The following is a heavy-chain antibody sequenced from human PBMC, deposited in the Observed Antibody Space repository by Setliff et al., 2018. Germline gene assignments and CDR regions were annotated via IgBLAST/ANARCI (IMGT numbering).Heavy chain of an antibody. J-gene: IGHJ4*02. D-gene: IGHD5-12*01. V-gene: IGHV1-8*02. CDR2: MNPNNGNT. CDR3: ARLRVRGYDYDLGY. CDR1: GYTFINYE. Sequence: ASVKVSCKASGYTFINYEINWVRQATGQGLEWMGGMNPNNGNTGYAQKFQGRVTMTRNTSISTAYMELSSLRSEDTAVYYCARLRVRGYDYDLGYWGQGTLVTVSS.